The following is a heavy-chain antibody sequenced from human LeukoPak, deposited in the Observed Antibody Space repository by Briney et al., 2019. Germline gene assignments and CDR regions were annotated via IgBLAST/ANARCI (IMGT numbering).Heavy chain of an antibody. CDR2: ITNNGGST. CDR1: GFTFSSYG. J-gene: IGHJ4*02. Sequence: PGRSLRLSCAASGFTFSSYGMHWVRQAPGKGLEYVSAITNNGGSTYYANSVKGRFTISRDKSKNTLYLQMGSLRAEDMAVYYCARVGIPGSFDYWGQGTLVTVSS. V-gene: IGHV3-64*01. D-gene: IGHD6-13*01. CDR3: ARVGIPGSFDY.